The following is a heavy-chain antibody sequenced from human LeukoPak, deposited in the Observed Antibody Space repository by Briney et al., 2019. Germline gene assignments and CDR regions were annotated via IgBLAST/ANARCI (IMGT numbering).Heavy chain of an antibody. Sequence: SETLSLTCAVSGYSISNNNWWGWIRQPPGKGLEWIGYVHYSGSIYYNPSLKSRVTMSVDTSKNQFSLKLSSVTAVDTAVYYCARRVSGTTGGNWFDPWGQGTLVTVSS. CDR1: GYSISNNNW. V-gene: IGHV4-28*05. CDR3: ARRVSGTTGGNWFDP. CDR2: VHYSGSI. J-gene: IGHJ5*02. D-gene: IGHD1-1*01.